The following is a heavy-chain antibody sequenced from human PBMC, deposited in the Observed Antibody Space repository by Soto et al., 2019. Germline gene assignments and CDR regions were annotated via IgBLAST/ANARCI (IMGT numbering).Heavy chain of an antibody. V-gene: IGHV1-18*04. CDR3: ATAGRDGYDNARYYGKDX. CDR1: GYTFTSYG. Sequence: ASVKVSCKASGYTFTSYGISWVRQAPGQGLEWMGLISAYNGNTNYAHKLQGRVTMTTDTSTSTAYMELRSLRSHETAVYYCATAGRDGYDNARYYGKDXWGQGTTVTVSX. CDR2: ISAYNGNT. J-gene: IGHJ6*02. D-gene: IGHD5-12*01.